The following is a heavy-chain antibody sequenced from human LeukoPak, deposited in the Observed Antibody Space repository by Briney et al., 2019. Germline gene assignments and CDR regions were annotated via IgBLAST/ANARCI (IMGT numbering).Heavy chain of an antibody. Sequence: PSETLSLTCTVSGGSISSSSYYWGWIRQPPGKGLEWIGSIYYSGSTYYSPSLKSRVTISVDTSKNQFSLKLSSVTAADTAVYYCARVGYDSSGYYYVLPYWYFDLWGRGTLVTVSS. CDR2: IYYSGST. CDR1: GGSISSSSYY. D-gene: IGHD3-22*01. CDR3: ARVGYDSSGYYYVLPYWYFDL. J-gene: IGHJ2*01. V-gene: IGHV4-39*07.